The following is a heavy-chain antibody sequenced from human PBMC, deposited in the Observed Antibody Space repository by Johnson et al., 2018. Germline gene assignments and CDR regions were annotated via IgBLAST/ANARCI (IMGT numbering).Heavy chain of an antibody. J-gene: IGHJ5*02. Sequence: QVQLVESGGGVVQPGRSLRLSCAASGFSFGTFGMHWVRQAPGKGLEWVAAISYNGGNKYYADSGEGRFTISRDNSKNTLYLQLNSLRLEDTAVYYCAKSGTRYCTDGSCSSGWLDPWGQGTLVTVSS. D-gene: IGHD2-8*01. CDR1: GFSFGTFG. V-gene: IGHV3-30*18. CDR2: ISYNGGNK. CDR3: AKSGTRYCTDGSCSSGWLDP.